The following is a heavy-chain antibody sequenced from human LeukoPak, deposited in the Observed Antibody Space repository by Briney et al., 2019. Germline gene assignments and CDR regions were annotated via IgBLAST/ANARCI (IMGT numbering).Heavy chain of an antibody. D-gene: IGHD2-15*01. CDR3: ATTPHRWQLSILANWFDP. V-gene: IGHV1-69*01. CDR1: GGTLSSYA. J-gene: IGHJ5*02. Sequence: SVKVSCKASGGTLSSYAITWVRQAPGQGLEWMGGIIPIFGTANYAQKFQGRVTITADESTSTAYMELSSLRSDDTAVYYCATTPHRWQLSILANWFDPWGQGTLVTVSS. CDR2: IIPIFGTA.